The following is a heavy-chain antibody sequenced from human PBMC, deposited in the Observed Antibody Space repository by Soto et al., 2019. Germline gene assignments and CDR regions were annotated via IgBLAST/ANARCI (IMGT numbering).Heavy chain of an antibody. V-gene: IGHV3-49*03. CDR1: GFTFGDYA. CDR2: IRSKAYGGTT. Sequence: GGSLRLSCTASGFTFGDYAMSWFRQAPGKGLEWVGFIRSKAYGGTTEYAASVKGRFTISRDDSKSIAYLQMNSLKTEDTAVYYCTRGYCSSTSCYKLNWFDPWGQGTLVTVSS. D-gene: IGHD2-2*01. J-gene: IGHJ5*02. CDR3: TRGYCSSTSCYKLNWFDP.